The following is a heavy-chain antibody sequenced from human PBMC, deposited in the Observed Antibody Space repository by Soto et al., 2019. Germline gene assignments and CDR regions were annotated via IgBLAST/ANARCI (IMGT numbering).Heavy chain of an antibody. CDR3: TTDHDFWSGYYSAAYYYMDV. V-gene: IGHV3-15*01. J-gene: IGHJ6*03. CDR2: IKSKTDGGTT. D-gene: IGHD3-3*01. Sequence: GGSLRLSCAASGFTFSNAWMSWVRQAPGKGLEWVGRIKSKTDGGTTDYAAPVKGRFTISRDDSKNTLYLQMNSLKTEDTAVYYCTTDHDFWSGYYSAAYYYMDVWGKGTTVTVSS. CDR1: GFTFSNAW.